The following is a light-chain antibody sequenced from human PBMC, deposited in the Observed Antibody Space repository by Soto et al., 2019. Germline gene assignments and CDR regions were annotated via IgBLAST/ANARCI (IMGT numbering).Light chain of an antibody. V-gene: IGLV2-14*01. J-gene: IGLJ3*02. Sequence: QSALNQPASVSGSPGQSITISCTGTSSDVGGYNYVSWYQQHPGKAPKLMIYEVSNRPSGVSNRFSGSKSDNTASLTISGLQAEDEADYYCSSYTSSDTLVVGGGTKLTVL. CDR3: SSYTSSDTLV. CDR2: EVS. CDR1: SSDVGGYNY.